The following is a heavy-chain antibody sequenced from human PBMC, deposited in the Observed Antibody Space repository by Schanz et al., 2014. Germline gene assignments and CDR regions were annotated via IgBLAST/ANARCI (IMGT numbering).Heavy chain of an antibody. CDR3: AREVGLYDRGWFDA. V-gene: IGHV1-69*04. J-gene: IGHJ5*02. CDR2: IVPIAGIT. CDR1: GGTFSSDT. Sequence: QVQLVHSGPEVKKPGSSVKVSCKASGGTFSSDTFSWVRQAPGQGLEWMGRIVPIAGITNYAQRFQGRVTITADKSSDTAYMELSSLRSEDTAVYYCAREVGLYDRGWFDAWGQGTLVTVSS. D-gene: IGHD3-22*01.